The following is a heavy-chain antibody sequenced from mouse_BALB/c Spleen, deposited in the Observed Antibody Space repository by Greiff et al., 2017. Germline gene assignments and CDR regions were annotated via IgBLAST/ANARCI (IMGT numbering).Heavy chain of an antibody. V-gene: IGHV14-4*02. CDR2: IDPENGDT. CDR1: GFNIKDYY. Sequence: EVQLQQSGAELVRSGASVKLSCTASGFNIKDYYMHWVKQRPEQGLEWIGWIDPENGDTEYAPKFQGKATMTADTSSNTAYLQLSSLTSEDTAVYYCNAHDAMDYWGQGTSVTVSS. CDR3: NAHDAMDY. J-gene: IGHJ4*01.